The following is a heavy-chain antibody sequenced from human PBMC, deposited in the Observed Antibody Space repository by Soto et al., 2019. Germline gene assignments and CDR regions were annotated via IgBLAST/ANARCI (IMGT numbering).Heavy chain of an antibody. D-gene: IGHD5-18*01. Sequence: PSQTLSLACTFSGGSISSGGYYWSWIRQHPGKGLEWIGYIYYSGSTYYTPSLKSRVTISVDTSKNQFSLKLSPVTAADTAVSYCARSPPGVDTAVNWFERWGKGTLVTACS. CDR1: GGSISSGGYY. V-gene: IGHV4-31*03. J-gene: IGHJ5*02. CDR3: ARSPPGVDTAVNWFER. CDR2: IYYSGST.